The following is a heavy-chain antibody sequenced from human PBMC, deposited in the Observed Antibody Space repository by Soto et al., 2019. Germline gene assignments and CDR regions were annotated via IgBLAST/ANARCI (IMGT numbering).Heavy chain of an antibody. Sequence: PGESLKISCRTSGYRFTSYWIAWVRQMPGKGLEWMGIIFPSDSDTRYSPSFQGQVTISAGRSTSTVFLQWASLKASDTAVYFCARKDKSGYFNWFDPWGRGTLVTVSS. CDR3: ARKDKSGYFNWFDP. CDR2: IFPSDSDT. CDR1: GYRFTSYW. V-gene: IGHV5-51*01. D-gene: IGHD3-22*01. J-gene: IGHJ5*02.